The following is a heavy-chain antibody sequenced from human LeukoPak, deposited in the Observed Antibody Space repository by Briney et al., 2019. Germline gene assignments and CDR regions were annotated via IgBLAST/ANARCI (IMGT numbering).Heavy chain of an antibody. CDR3: ARSTYSGSYYYFDY. J-gene: IGHJ4*02. CDR1: GFTFSDYY. Sequence: PGGSLRLSCAASGFTFSDYYMSGLRQAPGKGLEWVSYISSRGSNKHYADSVKGRFTIPRDNAKNSLYLQMNSLRDEDTAVYYCARSTYSGSYYYFDYWGQGTLVTVSS. CDR2: ISSRGSNK. D-gene: IGHD1-26*01. V-gene: IGHV3-11*01.